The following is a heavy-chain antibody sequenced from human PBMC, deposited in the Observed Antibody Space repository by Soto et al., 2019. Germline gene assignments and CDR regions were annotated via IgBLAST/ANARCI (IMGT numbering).Heavy chain of an antibody. CDR3: AREDFGVHSSWFDP. D-gene: IGHD6-13*01. CDR2: ISPNTGNT. Sequence: SSVKVSCKASVYIFTPYSISLVRQAPGQGLEWVGWISPNTGNTNYAQNVQGRVTMTTDTSTTTAYMELRSLTSDDTAVYYCAREDFGVHSSWFDPWGQGTLVTVSS. V-gene: IGHV1-18*04. J-gene: IGHJ5*02. CDR1: VYIFTPYS.